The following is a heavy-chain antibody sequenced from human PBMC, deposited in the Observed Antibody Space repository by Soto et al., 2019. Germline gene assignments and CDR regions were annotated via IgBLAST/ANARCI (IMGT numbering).Heavy chain of an antibody. V-gene: IGHV3-33*01. Sequence: PGGSLRLSCAASGFTFSSYGMHWVRQAPGKGLEWVAVIWYDGSNKYYADSVKGRFTISRDNSKNTLYLQMNSLRAEDTAVYYCARDHPRYYGSGSYYSYWGQGTLVTVSS. CDR3: ARDHPRYYGSGSYYSY. J-gene: IGHJ4*02. D-gene: IGHD3-10*01. CDR1: GFTFSSYG. CDR2: IWYDGSNK.